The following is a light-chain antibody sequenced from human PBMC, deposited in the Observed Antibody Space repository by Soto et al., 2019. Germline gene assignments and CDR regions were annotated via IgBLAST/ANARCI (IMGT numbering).Light chain of an antibody. Sequence: QSVLTQPPSASGSPGQSATISCTGTSSDAGDYNFVSWYQQHPGKAPKLIIYEVTKRPSGVPDRFSGSKSGNTASLTVSGLQTDDEADYYCSSFAGSNTLVFGGGTQLTVL. CDR2: EVT. V-gene: IGLV2-8*01. CDR3: SSFAGSNTLV. CDR1: SSDAGDYNF. J-gene: IGLJ3*02.